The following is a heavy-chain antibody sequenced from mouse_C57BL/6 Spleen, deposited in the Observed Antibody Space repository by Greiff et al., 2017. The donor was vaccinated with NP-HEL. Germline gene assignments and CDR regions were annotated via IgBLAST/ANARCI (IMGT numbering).Heavy chain of an antibody. D-gene: IGHD1-1*01. Sequence: EVKLQQSGPELVKPGASVKIPCKASGYTFTDYNMDWVKQSHGKSLEWIGDINPNNGGTIYNQKFKGKATLTVDKSSSTAYMELRSLTSEDTAVYYCARIGITTVVATYYWYFDVWGTGTTVTVSS. J-gene: IGHJ1*03. CDR2: INPNNGGT. CDR1: GYTFTDYN. V-gene: IGHV1-18*01. CDR3: ARIGITTVVATYYWYFDV.